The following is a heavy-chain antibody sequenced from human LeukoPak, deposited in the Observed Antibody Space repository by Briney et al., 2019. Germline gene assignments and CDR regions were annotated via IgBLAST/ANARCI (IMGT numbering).Heavy chain of an antibody. J-gene: IGHJ5*02. Sequence: SQTLSLTCTVSGGSISSGGYYWSWIRQHPGKGLEWIGYIYYSGSTYYYNPSLKSRVTISVDTSKNQFSLKLSSVTAADTAVYYCARVVEAWFDPWGQGTLVTVSS. CDR2: IYYSGSTY. D-gene: IGHD2-15*01. V-gene: IGHV4-31*03. CDR1: GGSISSGGYY. CDR3: ARVVEAWFDP.